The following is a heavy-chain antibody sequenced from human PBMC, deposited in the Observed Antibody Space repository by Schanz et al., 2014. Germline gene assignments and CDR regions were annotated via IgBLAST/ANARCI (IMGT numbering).Heavy chain of an antibody. Sequence: DVHLLESGGGLVQPGGSLRLSCAASEFTFSTDAMSWVRQAPGEGLVWVAAISGSDDSKYYEDDVKGRFTISRDNSKTTVYAQMKRRRADAEAVEYCAKDAENPAMVTSDFDYWGQGTLVTVSS. J-gene: IGHJ4*02. CDR1: EFTFSTDA. CDR2: ISGSDDSK. V-gene: IGHV3-23*01. D-gene: IGHD2-21*02. CDR3: AKDAENPAMVTSDFDY.